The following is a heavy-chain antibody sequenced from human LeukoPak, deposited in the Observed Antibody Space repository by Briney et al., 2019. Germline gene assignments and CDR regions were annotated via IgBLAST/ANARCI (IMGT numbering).Heavy chain of an antibody. CDR3: ARPNITSYYDSRGYDAFDV. V-gene: IGHV5-51*01. Sequence: GEPLKISCKGSGYRFSNYWIAWVRQMPGKGLEWMGIIYPDDSDTRYSPSFQGQVTISADKSVRTAYLQWSSLKASDTAMYYCARPNITSYYDSRGYDAFDVWGQGTMVTVSS. CDR2: IYPDDSDT. CDR1: GYRFSNYW. D-gene: IGHD3-22*01. J-gene: IGHJ3*01.